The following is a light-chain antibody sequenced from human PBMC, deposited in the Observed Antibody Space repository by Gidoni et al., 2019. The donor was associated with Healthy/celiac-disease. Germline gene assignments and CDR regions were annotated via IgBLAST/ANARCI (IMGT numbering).Light chain of an antibody. CDR2: AAS. CDR3: QQSYSTPSIP. CDR1: QSISSY. V-gene: IGKV1-39*01. Sequence: DIQMTQSPSSLSASVGYRVTITCRASQSISSYLNWYQQKPGKAPKLLIYAASSLQSGVPSRFSCSASGTDFTLTISSLQPEDFATYYCQQSYSTPSIPFGQVTRLEIK. J-gene: IGKJ5*01.